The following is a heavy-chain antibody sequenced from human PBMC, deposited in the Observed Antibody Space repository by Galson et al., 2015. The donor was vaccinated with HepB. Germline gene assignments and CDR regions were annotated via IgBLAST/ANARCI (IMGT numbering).Heavy chain of an antibody. V-gene: IGHV3-30*04. CDR2: ILYDGSNK. Sequence: SLRLSCAASGFTFSSYGMHWVRQAPGKGLGWVAGILYDGSNKQYADSVQVRLTISRDNSKNTLYRQMNSLRGEDTPVYYCARTRRRGIIGHSYYFDYWGQGTLGTV. D-gene: IGHD3-10*01. CDR1: GFTFSSYG. CDR3: ARTRRRGIIGHSYYFDY. J-gene: IGHJ4*02.